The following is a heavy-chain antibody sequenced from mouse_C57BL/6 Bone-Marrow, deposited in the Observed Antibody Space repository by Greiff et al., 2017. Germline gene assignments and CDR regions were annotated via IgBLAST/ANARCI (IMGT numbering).Heavy chain of an antibody. CDR2: ISSGSSTI. Sequence: DVQLQESGGGLVKPGGSLKLSCAASGFTFSDYGMHWVRQAPEKGLEWVAYISSGSSTIYYADTVKGRFTISRDNAKNTLFLQMTSLRSEDTAMYYCAPPYYGSSYYAMDYWGQGTSVTVSS. V-gene: IGHV5-17*01. J-gene: IGHJ4*01. D-gene: IGHD1-1*01. CDR1: GFTFSDYG. CDR3: APPYYGSSYYAMDY.